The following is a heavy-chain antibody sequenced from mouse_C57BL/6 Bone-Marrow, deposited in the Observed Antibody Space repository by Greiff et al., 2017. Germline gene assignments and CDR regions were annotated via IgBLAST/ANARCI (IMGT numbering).Heavy chain of an antibody. V-gene: IGHV1-59*01. CDR3: AIGGTTVVAKDYAMDY. CDR1: GYTFTSYW. D-gene: IGHD1-1*01. Sequence: QVQLQQPGAELVRPGTSVKLSCKASGYTFTSYWMHWVKQRPGQGLEWIGVIDPSASYTNYNQKFKGKATLTVDTSSSTAYMQRSSLTSEDSAVYYCAIGGTTVVAKDYAMDYWGQGTSVTVSS. CDR2: IDPSASYT. J-gene: IGHJ4*01.